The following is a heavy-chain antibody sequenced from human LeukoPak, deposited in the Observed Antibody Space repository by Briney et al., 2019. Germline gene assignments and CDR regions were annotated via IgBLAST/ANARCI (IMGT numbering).Heavy chain of an antibody. CDR1: GGSISSSSYY. V-gene: IGHV4-39*07. J-gene: IGHJ2*01. D-gene: IGHD3-16*01. CDR3: ARLKLGAYFDL. Sequence: SETLCLTCTVSGGSISSSSYYWGWIRQPPGKGLEWIGSIYYSGSTYYNPSLKSRVTILLDTSKNQCSLKLTSVSAADTAVYYCARLKLGAYFDLWGRGTLVTVSS. CDR2: IYYSGST.